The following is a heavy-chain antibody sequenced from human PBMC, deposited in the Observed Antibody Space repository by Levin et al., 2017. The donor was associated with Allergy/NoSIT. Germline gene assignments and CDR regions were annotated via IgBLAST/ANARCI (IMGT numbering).Heavy chain of an antibody. V-gene: IGHV4-4*07. Sequence: SETLSLTCSVSGDSISSYFWSWIRQPAGKGLEWIGRIYSSGTTNYNPSLKSRVTMSVDTSKNQFSLNLSSVTAADTAVYYCARVGHFLDSVSSLVWDTFDIWGQGTMVTVSS. CDR2: IYSSGTT. CDR1: GDSISSYF. J-gene: IGHJ3*02. D-gene: IGHD6-6*01. CDR3: ARVGHFLDSVSSLVWDTFDI.